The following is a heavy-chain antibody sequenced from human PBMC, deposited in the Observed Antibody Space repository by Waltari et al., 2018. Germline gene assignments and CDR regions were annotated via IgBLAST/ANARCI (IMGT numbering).Heavy chain of an antibody. CDR3: AGARGNGPAYYYYYMDV. Sequence: QVQLQESGPGLVKPSQTLSLTCTVSGGSISSGGYYWSWIRQHPGKGLEWIGYIYYSGSTDYNPTPKSRVTISGDTSKNTFSLKLSSVTAADTAVYYCAGARGNGPAYYYYYMDVWGKGTTVTVSS. D-gene: IGHD2-8*01. J-gene: IGHJ6*03. CDR1: GGSISSGGYY. CDR2: IYYSGST. V-gene: IGHV4-31*03.